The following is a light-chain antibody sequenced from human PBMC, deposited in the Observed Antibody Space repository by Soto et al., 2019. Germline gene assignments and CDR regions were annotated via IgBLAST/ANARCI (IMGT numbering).Light chain of an antibody. J-gene: IGKJ1*01. V-gene: IGKV1-5*03. CDR2: EAS. CDR1: QTISKW. CDR3: QHYYDCPWT. Sequence: DIQMTQSPSTLSASVGDRVTVTCRASQTISKWLAWYQQQPGQAPKLLIYEASSLEGGGPSRFSVSGSGTDFTLTISSLQPDDFAQYYGQHYYDCPWTVGQGTTV.